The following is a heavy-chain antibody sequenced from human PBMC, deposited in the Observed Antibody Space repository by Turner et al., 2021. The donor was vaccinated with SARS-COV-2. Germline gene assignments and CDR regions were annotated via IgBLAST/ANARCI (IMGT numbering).Heavy chain of an antibody. J-gene: IGHJ6*02. V-gene: IGHV3-9*01. Sequence: EVQLVESGGGLLQPGRSLRLSCADSVFSFKDHAMHWVRQAPGKGLEWVSGFMWDGKKIGYADSVKGRFTIYRDNGKNYLYLEMNSLRAEDTALYFCERDLKPGGADVWGQGTMVTVSS. D-gene: IGHD4-17*01. CDR3: ERDLKPGGADV. CDR1: VFSFKDHA. CDR2: FMWDGKKI.